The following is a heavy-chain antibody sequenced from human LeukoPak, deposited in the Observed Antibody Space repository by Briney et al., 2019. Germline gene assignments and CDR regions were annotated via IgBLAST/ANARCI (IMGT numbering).Heavy chain of an antibody. D-gene: IGHD6-13*01. V-gene: IGHV4-4*07. CDR2: IYTSGST. CDR1: GVSISSYY. Sequence: SETLSLTCTVSGVSISSYYWSWIRQPAGKGLEWIGRIYTSGSTNYNPSLNSRVTMSVDASKNQFYLKLSSVTAADTAVYYCARGLSYSSSWYDYYYYMDVWGKGTTVTVSS. J-gene: IGHJ6*03. CDR3: ARGLSYSSSWYDYYYYMDV.